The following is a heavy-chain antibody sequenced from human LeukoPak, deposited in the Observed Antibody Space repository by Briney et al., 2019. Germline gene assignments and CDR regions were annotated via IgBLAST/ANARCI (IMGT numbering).Heavy chain of an antibody. V-gene: IGHV3-48*01. Sequence: GGSLRLSCAASGFTFSSYSMNWVRQAPGKGLEWVSYISSSSSTIYYADSVKGRFTISRDNAKNSLYLQMNSLRAEDTAVYYCAGANHYDSSGYYYYYYYMDVWGKGTTVTVSS. CDR1: GFTFSSYS. CDR3: AGANHYDSSGYYYYYYYMDV. D-gene: IGHD3-22*01. J-gene: IGHJ6*03. CDR2: ISSSSSTI.